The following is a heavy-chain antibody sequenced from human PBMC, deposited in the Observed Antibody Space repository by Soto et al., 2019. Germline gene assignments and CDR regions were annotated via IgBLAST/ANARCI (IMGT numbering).Heavy chain of an antibody. CDR1: GFTFSSSA. J-gene: IGHJ6*03. V-gene: IGHV3-23*01. D-gene: IGHD6-6*01. Sequence: EVRLLESGGDLIQPGGSLRLSCAASGFTFSSSAMSWVRQAPAKGLEWVSAVGGNSVSTFYADSVKGRFTISKDSSKNTLFLQMNSVRAEDTAVYYCAKARGSSPRWGYYYMDVGGKGTTVTVS. CDR2: VGGNSVST. CDR3: AKARGSSPRWGYYYMDV.